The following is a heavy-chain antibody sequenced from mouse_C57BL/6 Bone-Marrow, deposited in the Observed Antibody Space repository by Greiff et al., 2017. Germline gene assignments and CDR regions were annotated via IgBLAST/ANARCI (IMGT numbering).Heavy chain of an antibody. CDR3: ARSGSAY. CDR1: GYTFTSYW. Sequence: QVQLQQPGAELVKPGASVKLSCKASGYTFTSYWMQWVKQRPGQGLEWIGEIDPSDSYTNYNQKFKGKATLTVDTSSSTAYMQLSSLTSEDSAVYYCARSGSAYWGQETLVTVSA. V-gene: IGHV1-50*01. D-gene: IGHD3-2*02. CDR2: IDPSDSYT. J-gene: IGHJ3*01.